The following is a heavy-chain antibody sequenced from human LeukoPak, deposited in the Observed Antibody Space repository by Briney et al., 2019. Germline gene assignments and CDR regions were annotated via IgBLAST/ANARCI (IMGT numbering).Heavy chain of an antibody. CDR1: GYTFTSYW. CDR3: VRHRNWNYDY. D-gene: IGHD1-1*01. CDR2: IDPSDSYT. Sequence: GESLKISCKGSGYTFTSYWISWVRQMPGKGLEWMGRIDPSDSYTDYSPSFQGHVTISVDKSINTAYLQWSSLKASDTAMYYCVRHRNWNYDYWGQGTLVTVSS. J-gene: IGHJ4*02. V-gene: IGHV5-10-1*01.